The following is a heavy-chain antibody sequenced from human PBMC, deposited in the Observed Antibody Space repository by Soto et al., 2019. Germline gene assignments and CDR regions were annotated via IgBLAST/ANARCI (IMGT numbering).Heavy chain of an antibody. CDR1: GGTFGSKP. CDR3: AQTLGLAVAGPGRFDL. CDR2: IIPIFATA. Sequence: QVQLVQSGAEVKKPGTSVKVSCKASGGTFGSKPISGVRQAPGQGLGWRGGIIPIFATANYAQKFQGRVTITADESTSTAYMELRSLRSEDTAVYYCAQTLGLAVAGPGRFDLWGRGTLVTVSS. J-gene: IGHJ2*01. D-gene: IGHD6-19*01. V-gene: IGHV1-69*12.